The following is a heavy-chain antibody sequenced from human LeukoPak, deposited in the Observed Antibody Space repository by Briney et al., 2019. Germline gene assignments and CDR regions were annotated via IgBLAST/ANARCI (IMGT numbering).Heavy chain of an antibody. CDR1: GGSISSYY. D-gene: IGHD4-11*01. CDR3: ARYDYRPYYYGMDV. Sequence: SETLSLTCTVSGGSISSYYWSWIRQPPGKGLEWIGYIYYSGSTNYNPSLKSRVTISVDTSKNQFSLKLSSVTAADTAVYYCARYDYRPYYYGMDVWGQGTTVTVSS. V-gene: IGHV4-59*08. CDR2: IYYSGST. J-gene: IGHJ6*02.